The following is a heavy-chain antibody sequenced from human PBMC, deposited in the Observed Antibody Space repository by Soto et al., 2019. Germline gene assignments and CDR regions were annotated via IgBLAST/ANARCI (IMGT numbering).Heavy chain of an antibody. Sequence: QVQLQESGPGLVKPSQTLSLTCTVSGGSISSGGYYWSWIRQHPGKGLEWIGYIYYSGSTYYNPSLKSRVTIAVDTSKTQCSLKLSSVTAADTAVYYCARDWGNWGSRWFDPWGQGTLVTVSS. CDR3: ARDWGNWGSRWFDP. CDR2: IYYSGST. J-gene: IGHJ5*02. V-gene: IGHV4-31*03. CDR1: GGSISSGGYY. D-gene: IGHD7-27*01.